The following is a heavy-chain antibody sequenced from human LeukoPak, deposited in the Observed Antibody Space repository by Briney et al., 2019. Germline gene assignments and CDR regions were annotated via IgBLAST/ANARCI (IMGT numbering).Heavy chain of an antibody. J-gene: IGHJ4*02. CDR2: IYYSGST. CDR3: ARTPSWLFDY. D-gene: IGHD2-2*01. CDR1: GGSISSSGYY. Sequence: ASETLSLTCSVSGGSISSSGYYWGWIRQPPGRGLEWIGSIYYSGSTYYNPSLKSRVTISVDTSKNQFSLKLSSVTAADTAVYYCARTPSWLFDYWGQGTLVTVSS. V-gene: IGHV4-39*07.